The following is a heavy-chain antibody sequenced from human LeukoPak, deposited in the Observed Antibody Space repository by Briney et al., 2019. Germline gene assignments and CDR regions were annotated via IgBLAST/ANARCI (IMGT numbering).Heavy chain of an antibody. J-gene: IGHJ4*02. D-gene: IGHD6-19*01. Sequence: GGSVEISCKGSGYTFTRYWIGWVRKMPGEGLELVGIIYPGDSDTRYSPSFQGQVTISADKSISTAYLQWSSLKASDTAMYYCARGRARYSSGWYGEDYWGQGTLVTASS. V-gene: IGHV5-51*01. CDR1: GYTFTRYW. CDR2: IYPGDSDT. CDR3: ARGRARYSSGWYGEDY.